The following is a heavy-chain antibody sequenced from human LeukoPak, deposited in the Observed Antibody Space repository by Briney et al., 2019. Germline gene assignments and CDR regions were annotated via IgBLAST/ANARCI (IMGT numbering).Heavy chain of an antibody. CDR1: GFTFSTYG. CDR3: AKDWGNWGYGYYFDH. V-gene: IGHV3-30*18. CDR2: ISFDGSNK. D-gene: IGHD7-27*01. Sequence: GGSMRLSCAASGFTFSTYGMHWVRQAPGKGLEWVAVISFDGSNKYYPDSVKGRFTISRDNSKNTLYLQMNSLRAEDTAVYYCAKDWGNWGYGYYFDHWGQGTLVTVSS. J-gene: IGHJ4*02.